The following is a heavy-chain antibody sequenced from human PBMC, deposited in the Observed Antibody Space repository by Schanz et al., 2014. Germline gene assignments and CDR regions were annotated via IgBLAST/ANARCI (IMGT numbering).Heavy chain of an antibody. CDR1: GYTFNNHG. V-gene: IGHV1-18*01. CDR2: ISVYHGHT. Sequence: QVQMVQSGAEVKKPGASATVSCKASGYTFNNHGISWVRQAPGQGLEWMGWISVYHGHTNYAEKVHGRVTMTTDTCTSTAYMEQRSLISDDTAVYYCVRDAGWAFGDYHGMDVWGQGTSVAVSS. J-gene: IGHJ6*02. D-gene: IGHD3-10*01. CDR3: VRDAGWAFGDYHGMDV.